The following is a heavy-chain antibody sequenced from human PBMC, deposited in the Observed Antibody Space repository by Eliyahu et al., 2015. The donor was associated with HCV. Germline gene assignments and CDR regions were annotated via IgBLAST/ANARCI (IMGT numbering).Heavy chain of an antibody. Sequence: QVQLQESGPGLVKPSETLSLTCTVSGGSIPTYYWSWIRQPPGKGLEWLGYIHXSGSTNYNPSLKSRVTISVDTSKNQFSLXLTSVTAADTAVYYXASGGGGIAVAGTGGWFDPWGQGTLVTVSS. V-gene: IGHV4-59*01. CDR2: IHXSGST. D-gene: IGHD6-19*01. J-gene: IGHJ5*02. CDR1: GGSIPTYY. CDR3: ASGGGGIAVAGTGGWFDP.